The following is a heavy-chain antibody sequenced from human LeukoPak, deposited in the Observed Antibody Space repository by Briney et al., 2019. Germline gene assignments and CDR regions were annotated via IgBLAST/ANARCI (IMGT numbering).Heavy chain of an antibody. CDR1: GYTFTSYG. CDR3: ARDGTYSSGWSDWFDP. D-gene: IGHD6-19*01. J-gene: IGHJ5*02. V-gene: IGHV1-18*01. Sequence: ASVKVSCKASGYTFTSYGISWVRQAPGQGLEWMGWISAYNGNTNYARKLQGRVTMTTDTSTSTAYMELRSLRSDDTAVYYCARDGTYSSGWSDWFDPWGQGALVTVSS. CDR2: ISAYNGNT.